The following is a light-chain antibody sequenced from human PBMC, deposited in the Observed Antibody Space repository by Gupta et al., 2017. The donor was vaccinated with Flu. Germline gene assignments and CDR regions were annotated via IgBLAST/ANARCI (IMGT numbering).Light chain of an antibody. CDR3: QQDDNSPWT. V-gene: IGKV3-20*01. J-gene: IGKJ1*01. CDR1: QSVSSSY. CDR2: GAS. Sequence: ILFTQSPGTLSLSPGERATRSCMARQSVSSSYLAWFQQKRGQAPRLVMYGASSSANDIPDRFSGSGSGTEFTLTISGLEPEDFAVYYCQQDDNSPWTFGQGTKVQI.